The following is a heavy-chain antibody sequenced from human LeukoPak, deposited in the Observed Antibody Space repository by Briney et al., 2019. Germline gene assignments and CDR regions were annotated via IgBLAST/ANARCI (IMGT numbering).Heavy chain of an antibody. Sequence: SETLSLTCTVSGGSISTSNYYWGWIRQPPGKGLEWIGNIFYSGSTYYSPSLRSRVTISVDTSKNQFSLKLSSVTAADTAVYYCARARYSYGYPDAFDIWGQGTMVTVSS. CDR1: GGSISTSNYY. J-gene: IGHJ3*02. V-gene: IGHV4-39*07. CDR3: ARARYSYGYPDAFDI. D-gene: IGHD5-18*01. CDR2: IFYSGST.